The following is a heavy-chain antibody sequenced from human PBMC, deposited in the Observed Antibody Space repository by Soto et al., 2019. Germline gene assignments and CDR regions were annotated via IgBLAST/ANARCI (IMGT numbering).Heavy chain of an antibody. D-gene: IGHD3-16*02. CDR1: GFTFSNAW. J-gene: IGHJ4*02. Sequence: GGSLRLSCAASGFTFSNAWMSWVRQAPGKGLEWVGRIKSKTDGGTTDYAAPVKGRFTISRDDSKNTLYLQMNSLKTEDTAVYYCTTVRSDYDYIWGSYRSHSHDYWGQGTLVTVSS. V-gene: IGHV3-15*01. CDR3: TTVRSDYDYIWGSYRSHSHDY. CDR2: IKSKTDGGTT.